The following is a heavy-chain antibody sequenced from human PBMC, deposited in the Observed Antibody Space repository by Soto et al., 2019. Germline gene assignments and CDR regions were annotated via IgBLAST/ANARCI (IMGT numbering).Heavy chain of an antibody. V-gene: IGHV3-30*18. CDR3: AKWLRSGSYPRYYYGMDV. D-gene: IGHD1-26*01. J-gene: IGHJ6*02. CDR1: GFTFSSYG. CDR2: ISYDGSNK. Sequence: GGSLRLSCAASGFTFSSYGMHLVRQAPGKGLEWVAVISYDGSNKYYADSVKGRFTISRDNSKNTLYLQMNSLRAQDTAVYYCAKWLRSGSYPRYYYGMDVWGQGTTVTVSS.